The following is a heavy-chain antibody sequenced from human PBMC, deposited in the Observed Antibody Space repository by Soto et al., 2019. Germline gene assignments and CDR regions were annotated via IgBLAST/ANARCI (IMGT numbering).Heavy chain of an antibody. CDR2: IYITGTT. Sequence: LSLTCKVSAPSFRRCYWTWIRQTAGKGLEWIGRIYITGTTSLNPSLKRRVTRSMDASKNEFSRNLASVTAADSAVYYCVRDRADFTSNYCHYFCVWGRCIQGTISS. J-gene: IGHJ2*01. CDR3: VRDRADFTSNYCHYFCV. V-gene: IGHV4-4*07. CDR1: APSFRRCY. D-gene: IGHD3-10*01.